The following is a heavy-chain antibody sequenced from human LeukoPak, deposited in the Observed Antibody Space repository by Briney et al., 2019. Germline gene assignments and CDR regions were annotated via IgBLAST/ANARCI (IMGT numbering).Heavy chain of an antibody. CDR2: IKQDGSEK. CDR1: GFTFSSYW. J-gene: IGHJ4*02. V-gene: IGHV3-7*04. CDR3: ARGYSGSYYGGFDY. D-gene: IGHD1-26*01. Sequence: GGSLRLSCAASGFTFSSYWMTWVRQAPGKGLEWVANIKQDGSEKYYVDSVKGRFTISRDNAKNSLYLQMNSLRAEDTAVYYCARGYSGSYYGGFDYWGQGTLVTVSS.